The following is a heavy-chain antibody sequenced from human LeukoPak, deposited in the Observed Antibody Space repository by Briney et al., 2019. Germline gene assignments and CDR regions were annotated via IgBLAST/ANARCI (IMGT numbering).Heavy chain of an antibody. J-gene: IGHJ4*02. CDR2: IIPIFGTA. CDR1: GGTFSSYA. V-gene: IGHV1-69*05. Sequence: SVKVSCKASGGTFSSYAISWVRQAPGQGLEWMGRIIPIFGTANYAQKFQGRVTITTDETTSTAYMELSSLRSEDTAVYYCARRRESSGLIFDYWGQGTLVTVSS. CDR3: ARRRESSGLIFDY. D-gene: IGHD6-19*01.